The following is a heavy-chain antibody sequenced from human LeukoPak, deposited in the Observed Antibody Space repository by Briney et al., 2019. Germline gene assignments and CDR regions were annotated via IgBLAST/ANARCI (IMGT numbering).Heavy chain of an antibody. Sequence: GASVKVSCKASGYTFTGHYMHWVRQAPGQGLEWMGLINPNTGGTNYAQRFQGRVTMTRDTSINTAYMELSRLTSDDTAVYFCARDGKWNYHDFDPWGQGTLVTVSS. CDR1: GYTFTGHY. D-gene: IGHD1-7*01. CDR3: ARDGKWNYHDFDP. V-gene: IGHV1-2*02. J-gene: IGHJ5*02. CDR2: INPNTGGT.